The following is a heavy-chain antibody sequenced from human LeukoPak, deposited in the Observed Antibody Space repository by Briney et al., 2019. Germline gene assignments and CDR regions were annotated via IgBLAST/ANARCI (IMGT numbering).Heavy chain of an antibody. CDR1: GFTVDSNY. CDR2: IYTGGNT. D-gene: IGHD6-13*01. CDR3: AKQSAGSSTWYSLHFDY. J-gene: IGHJ4*02. V-gene: IGHV3-53*01. Sequence: GGSLRLSCAASGFTVDSNYLSWVRQAPGKGLEWVSTIYTGGNTYYAASVKGRFTISRDFSKNTLYLQMNSLRAEDTAVYFCAKQSAGSSTWYSLHFDYWGEGTRVTVSS.